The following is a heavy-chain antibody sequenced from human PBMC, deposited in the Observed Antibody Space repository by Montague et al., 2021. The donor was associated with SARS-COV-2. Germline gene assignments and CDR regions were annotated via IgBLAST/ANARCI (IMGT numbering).Heavy chain of an antibody. V-gene: IGHV4-4*07. J-gene: IGHJ6*03. CDR3: AREGGITIFGVVIGSPYYYYMDV. CDR1: GGSISSYY. D-gene: IGHD3-3*01. CDR2: IHTSGST. Sequence: SETLSLTCTVSGGSISSYYWSWIRQPAGKGLEWIGRIHTSGSTNYNPSLKSRVTMSVDTSKNQFSLKLSSVTAADTAVYYCAREGGITIFGVVIGSPYYYYMDVWGKGTTVTVSS.